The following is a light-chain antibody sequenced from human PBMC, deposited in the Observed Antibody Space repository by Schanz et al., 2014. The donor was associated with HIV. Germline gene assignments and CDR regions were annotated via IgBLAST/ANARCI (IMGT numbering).Light chain of an antibody. CDR1: SSNVGNNA. CDR2: YDD. Sequence: QSVLTQPPSVSGAPRQRVTISCSGSSSNVGNNAVNWYQQLPGKAPKLLIYYDDLLPSGVSDRFSGSKSGTSASLAITGLQAEDEADYYCLSYDTSLPSSVFGGGTKVTVL. CDR3: LSYDTSLPSSV. J-gene: IGLJ3*02. V-gene: IGLV1-36*01.